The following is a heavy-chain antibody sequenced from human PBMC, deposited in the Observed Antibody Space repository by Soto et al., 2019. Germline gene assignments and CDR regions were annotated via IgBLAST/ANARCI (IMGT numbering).Heavy chain of an antibody. Sequence: QITLKESGPALVKPTQTLTLTCTFSGFSLTTSGVGVGWIRQPPGKALEWLALIYWNDDERYSPSLRSRLTITKDTSKNQVVLTMTNMEAVDTATYYCAPSRRSSGDASDFWGQGTMVTVSS. D-gene: IGHD6-6*01. V-gene: IGHV2-5*01. CDR3: APSRRSSGDASDF. J-gene: IGHJ3*01. CDR2: IYWNDDE. CDR1: GFSLTTSGVG.